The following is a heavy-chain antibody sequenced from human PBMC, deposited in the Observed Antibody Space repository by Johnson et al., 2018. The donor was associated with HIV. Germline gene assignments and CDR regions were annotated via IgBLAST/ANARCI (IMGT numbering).Heavy chain of an antibody. Sequence: QVQLVESGGGVVQPGRSLRLSCAASGFTFSSYAMHWVRQAPGKGLEWVAVISYDGSNKYYADSVKGRFTISRDNSKNTRYLQMNSLRAEDTAVYYCAIEKLELGIDAFDIWGQGTMVTVSS. CDR2: ISYDGSNK. J-gene: IGHJ3*02. CDR1: GFTFSSYA. D-gene: IGHD1-7*01. CDR3: AIEKLELGIDAFDI. V-gene: IGHV3-30-3*01.